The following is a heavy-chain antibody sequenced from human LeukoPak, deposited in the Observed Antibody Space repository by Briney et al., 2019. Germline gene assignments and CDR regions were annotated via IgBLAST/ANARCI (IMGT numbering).Heavy chain of an antibody. Sequence: SETLSPTCAVYGGSFSGYYWSWIRQPPGKGLEWIGEINHSGSTNYNPSLKSRVTISVDTSKNQFSLKLSSVTAADTAVYYCASLYSGSYYALDYWGQGTLVTVSS. V-gene: IGHV4-34*01. CDR1: GGSFSGYY. D-gene: IGHD1-26*01. J-gene: IGHJ4*02. CDR2: INHSGST. CDR3: ASLYSGSYYALDY.